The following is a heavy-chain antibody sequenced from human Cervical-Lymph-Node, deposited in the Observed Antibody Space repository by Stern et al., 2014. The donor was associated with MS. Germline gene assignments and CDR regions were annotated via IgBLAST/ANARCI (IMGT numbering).Heavy chain of an antibody. CDR1: GFLLASAGVG. J-gene: IGHJ4*02. Sequence: SGPALVRPTQTLTLTCNFSGFLLASAGVGVGWIRQPPGKALEWLALIYGDDDKRYNPSLRSRLTITKDSFRNQVFLTMTNVGLTDTATYYCAHNQITLYGVGNVGFDYWGQGTLVTVSS. CDR2: IYGDDDK. D-gene: IGHD3-3*01. V-gene: IGHV2-5*02. CDR3: AHNQITLYGVGNVGFDY.